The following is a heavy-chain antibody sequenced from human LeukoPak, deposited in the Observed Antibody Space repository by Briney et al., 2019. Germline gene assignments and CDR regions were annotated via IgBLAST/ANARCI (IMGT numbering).Heavy chain of an antibody. CDR3: ARAGWNYMGYFDY. Sequence: GGSLRLSCAASGLTFRNYEMKWVRQAPGKGLEWLSYISGSGSTIYYADSVKGRFTISRDNAKKSLYLQMNSLRAEDMAVYYCARAGWNYMGYFDYWGQGTLVTVSS. V-gene: IGHV3-48*03. D-gene: IGHD1-7*01. CDR2: ISGSGSTI. J-gene: IGHJ4*02. CDR1: GLTFRNYE.